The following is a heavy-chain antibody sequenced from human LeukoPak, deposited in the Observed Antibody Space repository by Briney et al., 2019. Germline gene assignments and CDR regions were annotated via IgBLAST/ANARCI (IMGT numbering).Heavy chain of an antibody. Sequence: PSETLSLTCTVSGGSIGTYSWNWIRQPPGKGLEWIGYIYYSGTTNYNPSLKSRVTISVDTSKNQFSLKLSSVTAADTAVYYCARGVYIAAAQYGYWGQGTPVTVSS. CDR3: ARGVYIAAAQYGY. D-gene: IGHD6-13*01. CDR2: IYYSGTT. V-gene: IGHV4-59*01. CDR1: GGSIGTYS. J-gene: IGHJ4*02.